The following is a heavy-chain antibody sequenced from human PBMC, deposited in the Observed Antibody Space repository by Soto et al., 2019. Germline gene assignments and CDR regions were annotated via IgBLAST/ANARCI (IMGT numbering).Heavy chain of an antibody. Sequence: SETLSLTCTVSGGSISSSSYYWGWIRQPPGKGLEWIGSIYYSGSTYYNPSLKSRVTISVDTSKNQFSLKLSSVTAADTAVYYCACIFSGGYGYGFYYYGMDVWGQGTTVTSP. J-gene: IGHJ6*02. D-gene: IGHD5-18*01. CDR2: IYYSGST. CDR3: ACIFSGGYGYGFYYYGMDV. V-gene: IGHV4-39*01. CDR1: GGSISSSSYY.